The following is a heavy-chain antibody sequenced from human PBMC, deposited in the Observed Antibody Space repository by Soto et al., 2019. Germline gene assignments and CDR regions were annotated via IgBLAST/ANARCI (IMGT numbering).Heavy chain of an antibody. J-gene: IGHJ4*02. CDR2: LYYSGST. CDR1: GGSISSDY. Sequence: QVTLQESGPGLVKPSETLSLTCTGSGGSISSDYWSWIRQPPGKGLEWIASLYYSGSTNYNPSLKSRVAISGDTSQNQFSLKLSSVTAADTAVYYCARTVIGGFDYWGQGTLVTVSS. V-gene: IGHV4-59*01. D-gene: IGHD3-16*02. CDR3: ARTVIGGFDY.